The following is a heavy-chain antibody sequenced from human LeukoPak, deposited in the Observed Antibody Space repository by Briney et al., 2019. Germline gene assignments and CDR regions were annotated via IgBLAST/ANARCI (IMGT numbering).Heavy chain of an antibody. CDR2: ITSGGGSI. J-gene: IGHJ4*02. CDR1: GFTFSSYE. D-gene: IGHD3-3*01. CDR3: ASHGVAARQFDY. Sequence: GGSLRLSCAASGFTFSSYEMNWVRQAPGKGLEWVSYITSGGGSIYYGDSVKGRFTISRDNAKNTLYLQMNSLRVEDTAVYYCASHGVAARQFDYWGQGTLVTVSS. V-gene: IGHV3-48*03.